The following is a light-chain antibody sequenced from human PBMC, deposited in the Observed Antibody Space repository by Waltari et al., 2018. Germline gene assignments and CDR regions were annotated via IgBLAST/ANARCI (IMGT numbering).Light chain of an antibody. CDR1: SGHSSYA. Sequence: QLVLTQSPSASASLGASVKLTCTLSSGHSSYAIAWPQQQPEKGPRYLMKLNSDGSHSKGDGIPDRFSGSSSGAERYLTISSLQSEDEADYYCQTWGTGIVVFGGGTKLTVL. CDR2: LNSDGSH. J-gene: IGLJ2*01. CDR3: QTWGTGIVV. V-gene: IGLV4-69*01.